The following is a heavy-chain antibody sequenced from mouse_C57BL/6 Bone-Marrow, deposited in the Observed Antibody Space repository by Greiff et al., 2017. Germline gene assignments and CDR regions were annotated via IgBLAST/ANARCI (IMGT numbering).Heavy chain of an antibody. CDR2: IYPGSGNT. CDR1: GYTFTDYY. CDR3: ARLLLPGDYAMDY. Sequence: QVQLKESGAELVRPGASVKLSCKASGYTFTDYYINWVKQRPGQGLEWIARIYPGSGNTYYNEKFKGKATLTAKKSSSTAYMQLSSLTSEDSAVYFCARLLLPGDYAMDYWGQGTSVTVSS. D-gene: IGHD1-1*01. V-gene: IGHV1-76*01. J-gene: IGHJ4*01.